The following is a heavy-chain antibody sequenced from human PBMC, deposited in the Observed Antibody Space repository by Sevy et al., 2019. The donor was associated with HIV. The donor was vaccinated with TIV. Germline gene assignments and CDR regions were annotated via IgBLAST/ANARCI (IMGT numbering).Heavy chain of an antibody. J-gene: IGHJ4*02. CDR2: IKSIPDGGTT. CDR3: TTVAAAGQYDY. V-gene: IGHV3-15*01. D-gene: IGHD6-13*01. Sequence: GGSLRLSCAASGFSFTNAWMSWVRQAPGKGLEWVGRIKSIPDGGTTDYPAPAKGRFTISRDDSKNTLFLQMNSLKIEDTGVYYCTTVAAAGQYDYWGQGTLVTGSS. CDR1: GFSFTNAW.